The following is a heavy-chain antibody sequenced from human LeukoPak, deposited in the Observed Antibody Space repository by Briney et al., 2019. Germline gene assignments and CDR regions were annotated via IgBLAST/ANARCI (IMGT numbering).Heavy chain of an antibody. D-gene: IGHD6-13*01. V-gene: IGHV1-2*02. J-gene: IGHJ6*03. CDR2: TNPNSGGT. CDR3: ARVPGGRAAAGTVIYYMDV. CDR1: GYTFTGYY. Sequence: RASVKVSCKASGYTFTGYYMHWVRQAPGQGLEWMGWTNPNSGGTNYAQKFQGRVTMTRDTSISTAYMELSRLRSDDTAVYYCARVPGGRAAAGTVIYYMDVWGKGPRSPSP.